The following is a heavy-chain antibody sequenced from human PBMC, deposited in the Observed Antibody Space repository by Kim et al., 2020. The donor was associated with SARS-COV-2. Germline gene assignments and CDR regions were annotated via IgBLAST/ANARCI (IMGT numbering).Heavy chain of an antibody. Sequence: VKGRFTISRDNSKNTLYLQMNSLRAEDTAVYYCPRDSGSYKPGRYNWFDPWGQGTLVTVSS. CDR3: PRDSGSYKPGRYNWFDP. D-gene: IGHD1-26*01. J-gene: IGHJ5*02. V-gene: IGHV3-23*01.